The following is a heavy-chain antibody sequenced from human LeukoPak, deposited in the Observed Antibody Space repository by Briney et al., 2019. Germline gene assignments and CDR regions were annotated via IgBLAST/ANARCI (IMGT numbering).Heavy chain of an antibody. CDR1: GYTFTGYY. CDR3: ARVTTVVTPPDY. Sequence: ASVKVSCKASGYTFTGYYMHWVRQAPGQGLEWMGWINPNSGGTNYAQKFQGRVTMARDTSISTAYMELSRLRSDDTAVYYCARVTTVVTPPDYWGQGTLVTVSS. V-gene: IGHV1-2*02. D-gene: IGHD4-23*01. J-gene: IGHJ4*02. CDR2: INPNSGGT.